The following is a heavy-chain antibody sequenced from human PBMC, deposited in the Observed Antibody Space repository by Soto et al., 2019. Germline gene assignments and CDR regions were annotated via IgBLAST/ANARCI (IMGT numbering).Heavy chain of an antibody. J-gene: IGHJ6*02. CDR1: GFTFNNYA. V-gene: IGHV3-23*01. Sequence: PGGSLRLSCAASGFTFNNYAINWVRQAPGKGLEWVSGISRSGGDTYYANSVKGRFTISRDNPKYTLYLQMNSLRAEDTAVYYCAKVVQYGGLGYYYGMDVWGQGTSVTVSS. CDR2: ISRSGGDT. D-gene: IGHD4-17*01. CDR3: AKVVQYGGLGYYYGMDV.